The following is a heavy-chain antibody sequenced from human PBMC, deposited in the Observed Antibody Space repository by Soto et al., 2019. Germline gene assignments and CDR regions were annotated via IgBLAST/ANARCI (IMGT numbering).Heavy chain of an antibody. CDR1: GDSVSSDSAA. CDR3: ARARPYDVLTGIPEDYFDY. J-gene: IGHJ4*02. V-gene: IGHV6-1*01. CDR2: TYYRSKWYN. Sequence: PSQTLSLTCVISGDSVSSDSAAWNWIRQSPSRGLEWLGGTYYRSKWYNDYAVSVRSRITISPDTSKNQFSLQLNSVTPEDTAVYYCARARPYDVLTGIPEDYFDYWGQGTLVTVSS. D-gene: IGHD3-9*01.